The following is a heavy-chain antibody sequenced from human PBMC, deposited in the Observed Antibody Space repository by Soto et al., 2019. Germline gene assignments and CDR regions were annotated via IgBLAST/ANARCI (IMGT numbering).Heavy chain of an antibody. CDR3: ARQDYYDSSGYYTLDY. D-gene: IGHD3-22*01. J-gene: IGHJ4*02. Sequence: PGGSLRLSCAASGFTFSSYDMHWVRQATGKGLEWVSTIGTAGDTYYAGSVKGRFTISRENARNSLYLQMNSLRAEDTAMYYCARQDYYDSSGYYTLDYWGQGTLVTVSS. V-gene: IGHV3-13*01. CDR1: GFTFSSYD. CDR2: IGTAGDT.